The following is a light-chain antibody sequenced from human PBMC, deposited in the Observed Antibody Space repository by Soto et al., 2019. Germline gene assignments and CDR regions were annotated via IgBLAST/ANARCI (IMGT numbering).Light chain of an antibody. Sequence: ESQKIQSPSSLSAYIGDRVTLTCRASQGISHSLAWYQQKPGKVPKRLIYAASTLQSGVPSRFSGSGSGTDFTLTISSLLPEDVATFYTHKYNGFPLTFCPGTKVDIK. CDR1: QGISHS. J-gene: IGKJ3*01. V-gene: IGKV1-27*01. CDR2: AAS. CDR3: HKYNGFPLT.